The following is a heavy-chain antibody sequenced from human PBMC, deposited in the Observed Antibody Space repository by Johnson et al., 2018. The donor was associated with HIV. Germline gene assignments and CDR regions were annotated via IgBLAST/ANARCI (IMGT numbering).Heavy chain of an antibody. CDR3: AYLNDDGGCWGPDAFDI. Sequence: QVQLVESGGGVVQPGRSLRLSCAASGFTFSTYGMHWVRQAPGKGLGWVAFISYDGSYKYYADSVKGRFTISRDNSKNTLYLQMNSLRGEDTAVYYCAYLNDDGGCWGPDAFDIWGQGTMVTVSS. CDR1: GFTFSTYG. V-gene: IGHV3-30*03. J-gene: IGHJ3*02. CDR2: ISYDGSYK. D-gene: IGHD4-23*01.